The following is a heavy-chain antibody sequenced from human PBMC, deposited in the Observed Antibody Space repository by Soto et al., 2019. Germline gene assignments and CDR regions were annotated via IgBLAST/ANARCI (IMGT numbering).Heavy chain of an antibody. CDR2: IHHSGSA. Sequence: QVQLQQWGAGLLKPSETLSLSCTFSGASLTDDHWNWIRQAPGNGLEWIAEIHHSGSAKYNPSLRGRVTISLERSKNLISLRLTSVTAADTAMYYCAGGQDTWFDPWGQGTLVTISS. J-gene: IGHJ5*02. CDR3: AGGQDTWFDP. V-gene: IGHV4-34*02. CDR1: GASLTDDH.